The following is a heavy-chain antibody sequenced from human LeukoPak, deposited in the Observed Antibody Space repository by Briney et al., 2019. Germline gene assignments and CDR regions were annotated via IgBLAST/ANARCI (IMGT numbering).Heavy chain of an antibody. J-gene: IGHJ6*03. CDR3: ARSRPTVTTEYYYYRDV. V-gene: IGHV1-69*06. CDR1: RGSFSSYA. Sequence: SVKVSCKASRGSFSSYAISWVRQAPGQGLEWMGGIIPIFGTANYAQKFQGKVTITADKSTSTAYMELSSLRSEDTAVYYCARSRPTVTTEYYYYRDVWGKGTTVTVS. CDR2: IIPIFGTA. D-gene: IGHD4-11*01.